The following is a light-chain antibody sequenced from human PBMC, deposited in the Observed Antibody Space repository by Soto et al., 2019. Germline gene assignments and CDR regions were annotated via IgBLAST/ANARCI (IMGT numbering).Light chain of an antibody. V-gene: IGLV1-40*01. Sequence: QAVVTQPPSVSGAPGQRVTISCTGSSSNIGAGYDVHWYQQLPGTAPKLLIYGNSNRPSGVPDRFSGSKSGTSASLAITGLQAEDEADYYCQSYDSSLSAAVFGGGTQLTVL. CDR3: QSYDSSLSAAV. CDR2: GNS. CDR1: SSNIGAGYD. J-gene: IGLJ7*01.